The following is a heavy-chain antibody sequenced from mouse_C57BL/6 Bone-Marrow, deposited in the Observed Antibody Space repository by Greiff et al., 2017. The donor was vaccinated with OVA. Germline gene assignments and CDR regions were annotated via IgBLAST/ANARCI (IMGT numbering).Heavy chain of an antibody. D-gene: IGHD1-1*01. Sequence: VQLQQSGPGLVQPSQSLSITCTVSGFSLTSYGVHWVRQSPGQGLEWLGVIWRGGSTAYNAAFMSSLSITTDNSKSKVFFKMSSLQADDAAIYYCAGLRCRYVDVWGTGTTVTVSS. CDR2: IWRGGST. CDR1: GFSLTSYG. J-gene: IGHJ1*03. CDR3: AGLRCRYVDV. V-gene: IGHV2-5*01.